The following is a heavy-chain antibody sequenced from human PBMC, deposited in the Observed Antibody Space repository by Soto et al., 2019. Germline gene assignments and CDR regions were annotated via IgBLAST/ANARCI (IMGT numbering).Heavy chain of an antibody. CDR1: GYTFTSYG. D-gene: IGHD6-13*01. J-gene: IGHJ4*02. CDR3: ARVGVGLAAPRVWPY. Sequence: ASVKVSCKDSGYTFTSYGISWVRQAPGQGLEWMAWINPYNGNTKYAEKFLGRVTVTTDTSTATAYMEVRSLTSDDTAVFYCARVGVGLAAPRVWPYWGQGTPVTVSS. CDR2: INPYNGNT. V-gene: IGHV1-18*01.